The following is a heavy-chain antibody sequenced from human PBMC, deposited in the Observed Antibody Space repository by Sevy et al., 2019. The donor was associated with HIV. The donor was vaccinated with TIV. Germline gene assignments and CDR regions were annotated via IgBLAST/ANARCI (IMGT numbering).Heavy chain of an antibody. CDR2: KYYRSKWHN. J-gene: IGHJ4*02. D-gene: IGHD3-22*01. CDR3: AREGDYYDSSGYFDY. V-gene: IGHV6-1*01. CDR1: GDSVSSNSAA. Sequence: SQTLSLTCAISGDSVSSNSAAWNWIRQSPSRGLEWLGKKYYRSKWHNHYAVSVRSRITIKPDTSKNQFSLQLKSVTPEDTAVYYCAREGDYYDSSGYFDYWGQGTLVTSPQ.